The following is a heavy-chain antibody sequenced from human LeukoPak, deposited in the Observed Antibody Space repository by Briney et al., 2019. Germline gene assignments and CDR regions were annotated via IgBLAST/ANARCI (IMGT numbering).Heavy chain of an antibody. V-gene: IGHV3-21*01. CDR2: ISSSSSYI. CDR1: GFTFSSYS. J-gene: IGHJ6*02. CDR3: AKDGYSSTMHLYYYGMDV. D-gene: IGHD6-13*01. Sequence: PGGSLRLSCAASGFTFSSYSMNWVRQAPGKGLEWVSSISSSSSYIYYADSVKGRFTISRDNSKNTLYLQMNSLRAEDTAVYYCAKDGYSSTMHLYYYGMDVWGQGTTVTVSS.